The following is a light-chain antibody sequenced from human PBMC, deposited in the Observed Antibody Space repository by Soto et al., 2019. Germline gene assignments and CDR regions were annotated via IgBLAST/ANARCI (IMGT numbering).Light chain of an antibody. CDR1: QGINSY. V-gene: IGKV1-16*01. CDR2: AAS. Sequence: SVTITCRASQGINSYLAWFQQKPGKVPKRLIYAASNLESGTPSRFSGRRSGTEFTLTIASVQPEDFATYYCQQYSSYSPLTFGGGTKVDIK. CDR3: QQYSSYSPLT. J-gene: IGKJ4*01.